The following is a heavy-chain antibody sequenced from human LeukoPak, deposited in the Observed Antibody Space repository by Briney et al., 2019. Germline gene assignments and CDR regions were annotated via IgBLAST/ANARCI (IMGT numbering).Heavy chain of an antibody. CDR1: GFTFSNYA. Sequence: GGSLRLSCAAAGFTFSNYALHWVRQAPGQGPEWVAVIGNDGGSKYYADSVKGRFTISRDNSKNTVFLQMDSLGVEDAAVYYCARGADYYDSSGYSYPYYFDYWGQGTLVTVSS. D-gene: IGHD3-22*01. CDR3: ARGADYYDSSGYSYPYYFDY. CDR2: IGNDGGSK. V-gene: IGHV3-33*01. J-gene: IGHJ4*02.